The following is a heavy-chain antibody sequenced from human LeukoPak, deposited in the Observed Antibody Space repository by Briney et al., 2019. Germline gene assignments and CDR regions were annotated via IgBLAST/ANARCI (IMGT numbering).Heavy chain of an antibody. J-gene: IGHJ5*02. Sequence: PSETLSLTCAVYGGSFSGYYWSWIRQPPGKGLEWIGEINHSGSTNYNPSLKSRVTISVDTSKNQFSLKLSSVTAADTAVYYCARMRRYYDYVWGSYRREGWFDPWGQGTLVTVSS. CDR3: ARMRRYYDYVWGSYRREGWFDP. D-gene: IGHD3-16*02. V-gene: IGHV4-34*01. CDR2: INHSGST. CDR1: GGSFSGYY.